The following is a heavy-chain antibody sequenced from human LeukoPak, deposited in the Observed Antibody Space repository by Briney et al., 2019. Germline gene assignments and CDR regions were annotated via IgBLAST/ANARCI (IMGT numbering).Heavy chain of an antibody. CDR3: ARHHDRWTRAKGDY. D-gene: IGHD3-3*01. J-gene: IGHJ4*02. CDR2: INHSGST. CDR1: GGSFSGYY. V-gene: IGHV4-34*01. Sequence: PSETLSLTCAVYGGSFSGYYWSWIRQPPGKGLEWIGEINHSGSTNYNPSLKSRVTISVDTSKNQFSLKLSSVTAADTAVYYCARHHDRWTRAKGDYWGQGTLVTVSS.